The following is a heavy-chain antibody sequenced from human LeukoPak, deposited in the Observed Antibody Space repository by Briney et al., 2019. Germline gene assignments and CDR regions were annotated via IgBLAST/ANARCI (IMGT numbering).Heavy chain of an antibody. V-gene: IGHV3-23*01. J-gene: IGHJ4*02. D-gene: IGHD3-10*01. CDR1: GFTSSSYA. Sequence: GGSLRLSCAASGFTSSSYAMSWVRQAPGKGLEWVSAISGSGGSTYYADSVKGRFTISRDNSKNTLYLQMNSLRSDDTAVYYCARGRSVVRASYYFDYWGQGTLVTVSS. CDR2: ISGSGGST. CDR3: ARGRSVVRASYYFDY.